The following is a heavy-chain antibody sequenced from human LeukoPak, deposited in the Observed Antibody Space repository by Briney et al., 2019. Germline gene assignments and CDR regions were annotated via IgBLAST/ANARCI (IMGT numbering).Heavy chain of an antibody. CDR2: IYYIGTT. J-gene: IGHJ4*02. CDR3: AREGVGSSGYYPFDY. D-gene: IGHD3-22*01. V-gene: IGHV4-61*01. Sequence: SETLSLTCTVSGGSFSSSTYYWGWIRQPPGKGLEWIGYIYYIGTTNYNPSLKSRVTISIDTSKNQFSLKLSSVTAADTAVYYCAREGVGSSGYYPFDYWGQGILVTVSS. CDR1: GGSFSSSTYY.